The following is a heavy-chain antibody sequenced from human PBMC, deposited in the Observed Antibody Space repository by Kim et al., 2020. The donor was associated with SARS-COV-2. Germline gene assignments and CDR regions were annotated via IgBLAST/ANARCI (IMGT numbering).Heavy chain of an antibody. CDR1: GFTFSDYY. V-gene: IGHV3-11*01. CDR3: ASQYCSGGSCYDAFDI. CDR2: ISSSGSTI. D-gene: IGHD2-15*01. Sequence: GWSLRLSCAASGFTFSDYYMSWIRQAPGKGLEWVSYISSSGSTIYYADSVKGRFTISSDNAKNSLYLQMNSLRAEDTAVYYCASQYCSGGSCYDAFDIWGQGTMVTVSS. J-gene: IGHJ3*02.